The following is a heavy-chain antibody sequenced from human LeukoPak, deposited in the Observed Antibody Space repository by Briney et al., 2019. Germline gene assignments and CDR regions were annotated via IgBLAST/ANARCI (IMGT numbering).Heavy chain of an antibody. J-gene: IGHJ2*01. D-gene: IGHD2-2*01. CDR1: GGSISSYY. Sequence: SETLSLTCTVSGGSISSYYWSWIRQPPGKGLEWIGYIYYSGSTNYNPSLKSRVTISVDTSKNQFSLKLSSVTAADTAVYYCARDYGYCSSTSCSTWYFDLWGRGTLVTVSS. CDR2: IYYSGST. CDR3: ARDYGYCSSTSCSTWYFDL. V-gene: IGHV4-59*12.